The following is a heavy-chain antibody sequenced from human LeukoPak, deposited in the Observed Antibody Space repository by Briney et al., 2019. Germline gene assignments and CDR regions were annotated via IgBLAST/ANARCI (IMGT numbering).Heavy chain of an antibody. D-gene: IGHD2-15*01. CDR1: GFTFSDHY. J-gene: IGHJ4*02. V-gene: IGHV3-23*01. Sequence: GGSLRLSCAASGFTFSDHYMDWVRQAPGKGLEWVSAISGSGGSTYYEDSVKGRFTISRDNSKNTLYLQMNSLRAEDTAVYYCAKTDIGIFLGYNYYWGQGTLVTVSS. CDR2: ISGSGGST. CDR3: AKTDIGIFLGYNYY.